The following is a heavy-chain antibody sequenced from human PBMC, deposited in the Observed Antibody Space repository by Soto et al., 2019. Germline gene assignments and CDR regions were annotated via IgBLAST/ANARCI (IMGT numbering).Heavy chain of an antibody. CDR3: ARAPGDYFDY. Sequence: QVQLQESGPGLVKPSQTLSLTCTVSGGSISSGGYYWSWIRQQPGKGLEWIGYIFYSGSTFYNPSLKSRIAISVDTSKNQFSLKLSSVTAADTAVYYCARAPGDYFDYWGQGTLVTVSS. V-gene: IGHV4-31*03. J-gene: IGHJ4*02. CDR1: GGSISSGGYY. CDR2: IFYSGST.